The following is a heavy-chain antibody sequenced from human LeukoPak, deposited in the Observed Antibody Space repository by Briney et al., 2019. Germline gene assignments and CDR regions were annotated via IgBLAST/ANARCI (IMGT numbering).Heavy chain of an antibody. D-gene: IGHD3-10*01. V-gene: IGHV4-39*07. CDR2: IYYSGST. Sequence: SETLSLTCTVSGGSISSSSYYWGWIRQPPGKGLEWIGSIYYSGSTYYNPSLKSRVTISVDTSKNQFSLKLSSVTAADTAVYYCARDIIGVGSSWDRFDPWGQGTLVTVSS. CDR1: GGSISSSSYY. CDR3: ARDIIGVGSSWDRFDP. J-gene: IGHJ5*02.